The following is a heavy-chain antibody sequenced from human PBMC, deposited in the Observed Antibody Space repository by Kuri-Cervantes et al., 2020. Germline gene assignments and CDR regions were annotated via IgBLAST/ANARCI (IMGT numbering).Heavy chain of an antibody. V-gene: IGHV4-4*02. Sequence: SCAVSGGSISSSNWWSWVRQPPGKGLEWIGEIYHSGSTNYNPSLKSRVTISVDKSKNQFSLKLSSVTAADTAVYYCASVAVAGKGPDYWGQGTLVTVSS. CDR3: ASVAVAGKGPDY. J-gene: IGHJ4*02. D-gene: IGHD6-19*01. CDR1: GGSISSSNW. CDR2: IYHSGST.